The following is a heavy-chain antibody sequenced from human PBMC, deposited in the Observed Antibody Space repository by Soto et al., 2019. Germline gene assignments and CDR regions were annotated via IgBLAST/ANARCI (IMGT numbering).Heavy chain of an antibody. J-gene: IGHJ4*02. Sequence: PSETLSLTCTVSGGSISSGCYYWSWIRQHPGKGLEWIGYIYYSGSTYYNPSLKSRVTISVDTSKNQFSLKLSSVTAADTAVYYCARALLIPGYLAVAGTATFDCWGQGTLVTVSS. V-gene: IGHV4-31*03. CDR1: GGSISSGCYY. CDR3: ARALLIPGYLAVAGTATFDC. CDR2: IYYSGST. D-gene: IGHD6-19*01.